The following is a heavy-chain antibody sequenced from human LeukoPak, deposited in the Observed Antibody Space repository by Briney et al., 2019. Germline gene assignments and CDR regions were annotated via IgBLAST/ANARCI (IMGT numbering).Heavy chain of an antibody. Sequence: TGGSLRLSCAASGFTFSDYYMSWIRQAPGKGLEWVSYISSSGSTIYYADSVKGRFTISRDNAKNSLYLQMNRLRAEDTAVYYCARVPRYGGWYEVLDYWGQGTLVTVSS. V-gene: IGHV3-11*04. D-gene: IGHD6-19*01. J-gene: IGHJ4*02. CDR2: ISSSGSTI. CDR3: ARVPRYGGWYEVLDY. CDR1: GFTFSDYY.